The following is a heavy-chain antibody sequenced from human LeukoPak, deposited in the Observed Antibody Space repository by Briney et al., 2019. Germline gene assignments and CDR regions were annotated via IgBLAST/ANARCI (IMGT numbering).Heavy chain of an antibody. CDR1: GFTFSSYS. Sequence: GGSLRLSCAASGFTFSSYSMNWVRQAPGKGLEWVSYISSSSSNIYYADSVKGRFTISRDNDKNSLYLQMNSLRDEDTAVYYCARDPPRLWDYVWGSYRLDGFDIWGQGTMVTVSS. D-gene: IGHD3-16*02. J-gene: IGHJ3*02. CDR3: ARDPPRLWDYVWGSYRLDGFDI. V-gene: IGHV3-48*02. CDR2: ISSSSSNI.